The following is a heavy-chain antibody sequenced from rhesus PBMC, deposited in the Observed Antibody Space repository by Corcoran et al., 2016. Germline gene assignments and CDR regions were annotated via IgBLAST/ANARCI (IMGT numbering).Heavy chain of an antibody. CDR3: ARHIGGYFDH. CDR1: GGSISGGYS. V-gene: IGHV4S7*01. Sequence: QEQLQESGPGLVKPSETLSLTCAVSGGSISGGYSWGWIRQHPGKGLEWIGNIHGKSASTYYNPSLKSRVTISKDTSKNQFSLKLSAVTAADTAVYYCARHIGGYFDHWGQGVQVTVSS. D-gene: IGHD5-42*01. J-gene: IGHJ4*01. CDR2: IHGKSAST.